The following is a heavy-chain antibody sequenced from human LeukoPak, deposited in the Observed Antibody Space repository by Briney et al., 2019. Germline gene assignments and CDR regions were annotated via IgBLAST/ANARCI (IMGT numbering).Heavy chain of an antibody. J-gene: IGHJ5*02. CDR2: MHYSGAT. Sequence: QPSETLSLTCTVSGGSISSSNYYWGWIRQPPGKGLEWIGSMHYSGATYDNPSLKSRVTISVDTSKNQFSLKLSSVTAADTAVYYCARHAYGYSSSCRIGCNWFDPWGQGTLVTVSS. D-gene: IGHD6-13*01. CDR3: ARHAYGYSSSCRIGCNWFDP. CDR1: GGSISSSNYY. V-gene: IGHV4-39*07.